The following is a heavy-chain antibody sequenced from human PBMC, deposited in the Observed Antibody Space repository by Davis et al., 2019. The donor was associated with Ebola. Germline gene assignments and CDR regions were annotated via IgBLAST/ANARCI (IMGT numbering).Heavy chain of an antibody. J-gene: IGHJ6*02. Sequence: SETLSLTCTVSGDSMSDYYYNWIRQPPGRGLEWIGNIYYSGTTNLNPSLKSRVTISGDTSKNQFSLKLSSVTAADTAVYYRARGGVVVVPAAIARRGMDVWGQGTTVTVSS. CDR2: IYYSGTT. V-gene: IGHV4-59*12. CDR3: ARGGVVVVPAAIARRGMDV. D-gene: IGHD2-2*02. CDR1: GDSMSDYY.